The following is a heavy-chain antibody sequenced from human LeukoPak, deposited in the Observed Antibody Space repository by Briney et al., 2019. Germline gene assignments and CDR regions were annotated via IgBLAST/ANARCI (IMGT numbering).Heavy chain of an antibody. D-gene: IGHD6-25*01. V-gene: IGHV4-34*01. Sequence: SETLSLTCAVYGGSFSGYYWSWIRQPPGKGLEWIGEINHSGSTNYNPSLKSRVTISVDTSKNQFSLKLSSVTAADTAVYYCAGRAATRSYGMDVWGQGTTVTVSS. CDR2: INHSGST. CDR1: GGSFSGYY. J-gene: IGHJ6*02. CDR3: AGRAATRSYGMDV.